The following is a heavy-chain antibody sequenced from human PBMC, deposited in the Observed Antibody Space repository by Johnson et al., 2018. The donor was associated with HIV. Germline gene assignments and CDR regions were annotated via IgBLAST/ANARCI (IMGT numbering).Heavy chain of an antibody. CDR1: GFTVSSNY. Sequence: VQLVESGGGLVQPGGSLRLSCAASGFTVSSNYMSWVRQAPGKGLEWVSRINSEGSSTDYADSVKGRFTISRDNSKNTLYLQMNSLRAEDTALYYCARANSYGDYRAKAFDIWGQGTMVTVSS. CDR2: INSEGSST. CDR3: ARANSYGDYRAKAFDI. J-gene: IGHJ3*02. D-gene: IGHD4-17*01. V-gene: IGHV3-66*01.